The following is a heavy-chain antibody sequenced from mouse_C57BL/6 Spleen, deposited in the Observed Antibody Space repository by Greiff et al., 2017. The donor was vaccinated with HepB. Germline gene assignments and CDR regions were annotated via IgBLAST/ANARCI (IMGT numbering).Heavy chain of an antibody. CDR1: GYTFTSYW. Sequence: QVHVKQSGTELVKPGASVKLSCKASGYTFTSYWMHWVKQRPGQGLEWIGNINPSNGGTNYNEKFKSKATLTVDKSSSTAYMQLSSLTSEDSAVYYCARAPYGNYDYAMDYWGQGTSVTVSS. D-gene: IGHD2-1*01. CDR2: INPSNGGT. V-gene: IGHV1-53*01. CDR3: ARAPYGNYDYAMDY. J-gene: IGHJ4*01.